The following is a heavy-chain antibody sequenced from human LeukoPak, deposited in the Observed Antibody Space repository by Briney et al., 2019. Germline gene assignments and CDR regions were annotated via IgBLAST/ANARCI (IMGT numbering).Heavy chain of an antibody. Sequence: GGSLRLSCAASGFTFDDYAMHWVRQAPGKGLEWVSGISWNSGSIGYADSVKGRFTISRDNAKNSLYLQMNSLRAEDTALYYCAKDSYDILTGYSVGAFDIWGQGTMVTVSS. V-gene: IGHV3-9*01. CDR3: AKDSYDILTGYSVGAFDI. CDR1: GFTFDDYA. D-gene: IGHD3-9*01. J-gene: IGHJ3*02. CDR2: ISWNSGSI.